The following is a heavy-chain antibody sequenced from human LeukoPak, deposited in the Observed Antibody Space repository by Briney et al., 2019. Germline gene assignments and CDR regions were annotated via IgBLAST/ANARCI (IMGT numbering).Heavy chain of an antibody. D-gene: IGHD1-1*01. J-gene: IGHJ5*02. CDR2: IIPIFGTA. CDR3: VSFDWNDLNWFDP. CDR1: GGTFSSYA. Sequence: SVKVSCKAPGGTFSSYAISWVRQAPGQGLEWMGGIIPIFGTANYAQKFQGRVTITADKSTSTAYMELSSLRSEDTAVYYCVSFDWNDLNWFDPWGQGTLVTVSS. V-gene: IGHV1-69*06.